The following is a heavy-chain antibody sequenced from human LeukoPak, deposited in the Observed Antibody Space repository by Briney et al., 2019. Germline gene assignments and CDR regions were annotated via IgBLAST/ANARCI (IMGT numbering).Heavy chain of an antibody. V-gene: IGHV3-74*01. J-gene: IGHJ4*02. CDR2: INIDGSST. Sequence: GGSLRLSCAASGFTFSTYWMHWVRQAPGKGLVWVSRINIDGSSTAYANSVKGRFTISRGNAKNTLHLQMNSLRAEDTAVYYCARKTDTSGSLHFDYWGQGTLVTVSS. CDR3: ARKTDTSGSLHFDY. CDR1: GFTFSTYW. D-gene: IGHD3-10*01.